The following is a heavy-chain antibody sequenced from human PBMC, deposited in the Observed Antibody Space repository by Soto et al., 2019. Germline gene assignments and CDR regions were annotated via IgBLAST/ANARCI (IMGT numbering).Heavy chain of an antibody. J-gene: IGHJ4*02. CDR2: IKRKADGGTT. D-gene: IGHD3-9*01. Sequence: EVQLVESGGGLVKPGGSLRLSCAASVITFSNAWMSWARQAPGKGLEWVGVIKRKADGGTTDYAAPVKGRFIISRDDSKNTLYLQMNSLKTEDTAVYYCTTQGILTGDWGQGTLVTVSA. CDR1: VITFSNAW. CDR3: TTQGILTGD. V-gene: IGHV3-15*01.